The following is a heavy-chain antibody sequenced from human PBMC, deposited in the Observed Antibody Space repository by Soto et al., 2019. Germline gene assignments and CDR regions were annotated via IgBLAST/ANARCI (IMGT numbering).Heavy chain of an antibody. CDR2: IIPIFGTA. CDR3: ASGKWRDAFDI. D-gene: IGHD3-10*01. J-gene: IGHJ3*02. V-gene: IGHV1-69*13. Sequence: EASVKVSCKASGGTFSSYAISWVRQAPGQGLEWMGGIIPIFGTANYAQKFQGRVTITADESTSTAYMELSSLRSEDTAVYYCASGKWRDAFDIWGQGTMVTVSS. CDR1: GGTFSSYA.